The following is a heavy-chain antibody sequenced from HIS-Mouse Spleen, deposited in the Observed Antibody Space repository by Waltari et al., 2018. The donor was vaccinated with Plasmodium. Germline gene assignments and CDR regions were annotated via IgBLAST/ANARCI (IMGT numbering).Heavy chain of an antibody. V-gene: IGHV3-30-3*01. CDR1: GFTFSSYA. CDR3: ARAPGGYEWYFDY. CDR2: ISYDGSNK. D-gene: IGHD5-12*01. J-gene: IGHJ4*02. Sequence: QVQLVESGGGVVQPGRSLRLSCAASGFTFSSYAMHWVRQAPGKGLGWVAGISYDGSNKYYADSVKGRVTISRDKSKNTLYLQMNSLRAEDTAVYYCARAPGGYEWYFDYWGQGTLVTVSS.